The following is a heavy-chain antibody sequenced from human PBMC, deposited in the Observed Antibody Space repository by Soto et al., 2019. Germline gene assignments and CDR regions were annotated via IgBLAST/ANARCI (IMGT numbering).Heavy chain of an antibody. J-gene: IGHJ5*02. CDR2: IHYSGSA. Sequence: QVQLQESGPGLVKPSETLSLTCTFSGSSIIGYYWTWIRQSPERGLEWIGYIHYSGSANYNASLNSRLTMSVDRSKSQFSMKLASVTAADTAVYYCARGVGGSGLNWFDPWGQGTLVTVSS. CDR1: GSSIIGYY. CDR3: ARGVGGSGLNWFDP. V-gene: IGHV4-59*12. D-gene: IGHD6-19*01.